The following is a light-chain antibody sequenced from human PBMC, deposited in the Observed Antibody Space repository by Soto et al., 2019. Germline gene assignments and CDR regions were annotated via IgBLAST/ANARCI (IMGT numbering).Light chain of an antibody. J-gene: IGKJ2*01. CDR2: AAS. CDR3: QQSLGIPYT. V-gene: IGKV1-39*01. Sequence: DLQMTQSPSALSASVGDRVTITCRASQTISTYLNWYQQKPGKAPKLLIYAASPLQSGVPSRFRGSGSGTDFTLTISSLQPEDFATYYCQQSLGIPYTFGQGTRLEIK. CDR1: QTISTY.